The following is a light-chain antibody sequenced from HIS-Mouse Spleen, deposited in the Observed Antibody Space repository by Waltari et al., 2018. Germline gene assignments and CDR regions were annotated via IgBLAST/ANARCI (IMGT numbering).Light chain of an antibody. CDR1: NIGSKS. J-gene: IGLJ2*01. V-gene: IGLV3-10*01. Sequence: SYVLTQPPSVSVAPGKTARITCWGNNIGSKSVHWYQQKPGQAPVLVVYDDSDRPSGIPERFSGSSSGTMATLTISGAQVEDEADYYCYSTDSSGNHRVFGGGTKLTVL. CDR2: DDS. CDR3: YSTDSSGNHRV.